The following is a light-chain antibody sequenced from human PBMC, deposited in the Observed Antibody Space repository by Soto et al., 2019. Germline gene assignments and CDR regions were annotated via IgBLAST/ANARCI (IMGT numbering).Light chain of an antibody. J-gene: IGLJ1*01. Sequence: QSVLTQPPSASGTPGQRVTISCSGSNSNIGSNSVTWYQQLPGTAPYLLIYDNDRRPSGVPARFSGSKSGTSVSLVISGLQSEDEADYYCAAWEDSLNARYVFGTGTKVTVL. CDR1: NSNIGSNS. CDR2: DND. V-gene: IGLV1-44*01. CDR3: AAWEDSLNARYV.